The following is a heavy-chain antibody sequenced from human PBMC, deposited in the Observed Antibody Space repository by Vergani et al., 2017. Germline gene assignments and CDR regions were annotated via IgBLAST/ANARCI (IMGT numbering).Heavy chain of an antibody. V-gene: IGHV3-15*01. CDR1: GFTFSSYA. CDR2: IKSKTDGGTT. D-gene: IGHD5-18*01. Sequence: EVQLVESGGGLVKPGGSLRLSCAASGFTFSSYAMSWVRQAPGKGLEWVGRIKSKTDGGTTDYAAPVKGRFTISRDDSKNTLYLQMNSLKTEDTAVYYCTTPHTYYYYMDVWGKGTTVTVSS. CDR3: TTPHTYYYYMDV. J-gene: IGHJ6*03.